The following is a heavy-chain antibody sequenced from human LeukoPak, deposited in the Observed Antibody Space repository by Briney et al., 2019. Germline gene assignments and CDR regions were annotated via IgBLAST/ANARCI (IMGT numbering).Heavy chain of an antibody. V-gene: IGHV3-21*01. CDR3: ARDRPYSSSSNYYYYYYMDV. CDR1: GFTFSSYS. CDR2: ISSSSSYI. D-gene: IGHD6-6*01. Sequence: GGSLRLSCAASGFTFSSYSMNWVRQAPGKGLEWVSSISSSSSYIYYADSVKGRFTISRDNAKNSLYLQMNSLRAEDTAVYYCARDRPYSSSSNYYYYYYMDVWGKGTTVTVSS. J-gene: IGHJ6*03.